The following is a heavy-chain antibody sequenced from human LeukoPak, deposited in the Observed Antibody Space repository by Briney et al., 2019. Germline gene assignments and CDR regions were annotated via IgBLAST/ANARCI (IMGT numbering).Heavy chain of an antibody. J-gene: IGHJ6*04. D-gene: IGHD4-17*01. Sequence: GGSLRLSCAASGFTFSSYTMNWVRQAPGKGLEWVSSISSSSSYIYYADSVKGRFAISRDNAKNSLYLQMNSLRAEDTAVYYCARGMGDYVYYYYGMDVWGKGPTVTVPS. V-gene: IGHV3-21*01. CDR1: GFTFSSYT. CDR2: ISSSSSYI. CDR3: ARGMGDYVYYYYGMDV.